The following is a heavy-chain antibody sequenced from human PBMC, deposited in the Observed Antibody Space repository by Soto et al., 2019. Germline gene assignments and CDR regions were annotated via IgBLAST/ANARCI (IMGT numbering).Heavy chain of an antibody. V-gene: IGHV1-18*01. D-gene: IGHD6-13*01. CDR3: ARDRSSSVRSYYYGMDV. Sequence: GAPVKVGCKASGYTVTSYGISWVRKDPGTGLEWMGWISAYNGNTNYAQKLQGRVTMTTDTSTSTAYMELRSLRSDDTAVYYCARDRSSSVRSYYYGMDVWGQGTTVTVSS. CDR2: ISAYNGNT. CDR1: GYTVTSYG. J-gene: IGHJ6*02.